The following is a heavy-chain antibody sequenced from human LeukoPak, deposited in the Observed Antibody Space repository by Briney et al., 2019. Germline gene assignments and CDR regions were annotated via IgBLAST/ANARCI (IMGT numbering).Heavy chain of an antibody. CDR1: GFTFSDYA. Sequence: GGSLRLSCAASGFTFSDYAMSWVRQASGKGLGWVSAISGIGGNTYYADSVQGRFTISRDNSKNTLYLQMNSLRAEDTAVYYCAKEITVTNAMDYWGQGTLVSVSS. CDR3: AKEITVTNAMDY. CDR2: ISGIGGNT. V-gene: IGHV3-23*01. D-gene: IGHD4-17*01. J-gene: IGHJ4*02.